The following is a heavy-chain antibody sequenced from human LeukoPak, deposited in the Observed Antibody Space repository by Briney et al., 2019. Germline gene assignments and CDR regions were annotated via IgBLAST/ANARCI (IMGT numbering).Heavy chain of an antibody. CDR2: IEQDGSEK. CDR3: AREKLLWFGAKFPDAFDI. J-gene: IGHJ3*02. Sequence: GGSLRLSCAASGFTFSSYWMSWVRQAPGKGLEWVANIEQDGSEKYYVDSVKGRFTISRDNAKNSLYLQMNSLRAEDTAVYYCAREKLLWFGAKFPDAFDIWGQGTMVTVSS. D-gene: IGHD3-10*01. V-gene: IGHV3-7*01. CDR1: GFTFSSYW.